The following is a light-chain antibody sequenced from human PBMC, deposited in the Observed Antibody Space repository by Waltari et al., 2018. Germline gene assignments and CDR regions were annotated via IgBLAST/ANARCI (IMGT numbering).Light chain of an antibody. Sequence: EVVLTQSPGTLSLSPGARAPLSCRASQSVSSSYLAWYQQKLGQAPRLLMYGASSRATGIPDRFSGSGSGTDFTLTISRLEPEDFAVYYCQQYGSSSWTFGQGTKVEIK. CDR1: QSVSSSY. J-gene: IGKJ1*01. CDR2: GAS. V-gene: IGKV3-20*01. CDR3: QQYGSSSWT.